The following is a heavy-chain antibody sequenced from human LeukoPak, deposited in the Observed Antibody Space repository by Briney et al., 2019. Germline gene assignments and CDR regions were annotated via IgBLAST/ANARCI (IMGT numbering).Heavy chain of an antibody. CDR1: GGSISSYY. J-gene: IGHJ1*01. D-gene: IGHD2-21*02. Sequence: SETLSLTCTVSGGSISSYYWSWIRQSPGMGLEWIGYIQFNGNNGDTNYNPSLKSRASISVDTSKNHFSLNLTSVTAADTAVYFCAYCGGDCYAAEYFQEWGQGTLVIVSS. CDR3: AYCGGDCYAAEYFQE. V-gene: IGHV4-59*13. CDR2: IQFNGNNGDT.